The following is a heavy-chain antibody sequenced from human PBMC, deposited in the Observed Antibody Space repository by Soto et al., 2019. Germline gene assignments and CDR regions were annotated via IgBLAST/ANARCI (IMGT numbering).Heavy chain of an antibody. CDR1: GGSISSYY. CDR3: ARLFTGAFDI. CDR2: IYYSGST. Sequence: SETLSLTCTVSGGSISSYYWSWIRQPPGKGLEWIGYIYYSGSTNYNPSLKSRVTISVDTSKNQFSLKLSSVTAADTAVYYCARLFTGAFDIWGQGTMVTVSS. J-gene: IGHJ3*02. D-gene: IGHD3-3*01. V-gene: IGHV4-59*08.